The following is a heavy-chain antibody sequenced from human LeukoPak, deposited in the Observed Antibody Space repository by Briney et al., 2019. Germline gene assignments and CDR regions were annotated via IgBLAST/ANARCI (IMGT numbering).Heavy chain of an antibody. J-gene: IGHJ4*02. Sequence: GGSLRLSCAASGFTFSSYGMHWVRQAPGKGLEGVAVISYGGSNKYYADSVKGRFTISRDNSKNTLYLQMNSLRAEDTAVYYCAKVAHYDSSGYLVDYWGQGTLVTVSS. CDR1: GFTFSSYG. CDR3: AKVAHYDSSGYLVDY. CDR2: ISYGGSNK. D-gene: IGHD3-22*01. V-gene: IGHV3-30*18.